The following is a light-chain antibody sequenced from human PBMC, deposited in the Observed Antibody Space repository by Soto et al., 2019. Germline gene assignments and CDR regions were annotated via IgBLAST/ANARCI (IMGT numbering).Light chain of an antibody. Sequence: QSALTQPASVSGSPGQSITISCTGTSSDIAAYNFVSWYQQHPGKAPKLMLYDVNIRPSGVSNRFSGCKSGNTASLTISGLQSEDEADYYCTSWTTSTTMIFGRGTKVTAL. V-gene: IGLV2-14*03. CDR3: TSWTTSTTMI. CDR1: SSDIAAYNF. CDR2: DVN. J-gene: IGLJ2*01.